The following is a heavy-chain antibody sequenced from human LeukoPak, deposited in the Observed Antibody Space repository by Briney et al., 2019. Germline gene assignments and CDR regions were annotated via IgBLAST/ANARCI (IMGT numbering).Heavy chain of an antibody. J-gene: IGHJ3*02. CDR1: GGSISDYY. V-gene: IGHV4-59*01. D-gene: IGHD1-14*01. Sequence: SETLSLTCTVPGGSISDYYWSWIRQPPGERLEWIGYIYYTGTTTYNPSLKTRATLSIDTSKNQFSLKLSSVTAADTAMYYCTRDRKYYEIWGQGTMVTVSS. CDR3: TRDRKYYEI. CDR2: IYYTGTT.